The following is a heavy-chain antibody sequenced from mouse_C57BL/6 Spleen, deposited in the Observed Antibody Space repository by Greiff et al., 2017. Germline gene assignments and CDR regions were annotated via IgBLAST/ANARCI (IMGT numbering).Heavy chain of an antibody. CDR1: GYAFSSSW. V-gene: IGHV1-82*01. CDR3: ARSGGGAMDY. Sequence: VQLQQSGPELVKPGASVKISCKASGYAFSSSWMNWVKQRPGKGLEWIGRIYPGDGDTNYNGKFKGKATLTADKSSSTAYMQLSSLTSEDSAVYFCARSGGGAMDYWGQGTSVTVSS. CDR2: IYPGDGDT. D-gene: IGHD1-1*02. J-gene: IGHJ4*01.